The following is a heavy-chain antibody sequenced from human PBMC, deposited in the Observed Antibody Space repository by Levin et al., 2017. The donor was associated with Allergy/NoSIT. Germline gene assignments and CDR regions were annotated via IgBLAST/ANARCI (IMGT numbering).Heavy chain of an antibody. J-gene: IGHJ6*02. CDR2: ISSSSSYI. CDR3: ARSGARYYDILTGYYDYYYGMDV. V-gene: IGHV3-21*01. D-gene: IGHD3-9*01. CDR1: GFTFSSYT. Sequence: GESLKISCAASGFTFSSYTMNWVRQAPGKGLEWVSSISSSSSYIYYADSVKGRFTISRDNAKNSLYLQMNSLRAEDTAVYYCARSGARYYDILTGYYDYYYGMDVWGQGTTVTVSS.